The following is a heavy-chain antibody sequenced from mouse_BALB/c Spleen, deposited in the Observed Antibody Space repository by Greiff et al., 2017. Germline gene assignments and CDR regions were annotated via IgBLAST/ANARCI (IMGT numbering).Heavy chain of an antibody. Sequence: QVQLQQSGAELAKPGASVKMSCKASGYTFTSYWMHWVKQRPGQGLEWIGYINPSTGYTEYNQKFKDKATLTADKSSSTAYMQLSSLTSEDSAVYYCAPYRYAMDYWGQGTSVTVSS. CDR2: INPSTGYT. CDR3: APYRYAMDY. V-gene: IGHV1-7*01. J-gene: IGHJ4*01. CDR1: GYTFTSYW.